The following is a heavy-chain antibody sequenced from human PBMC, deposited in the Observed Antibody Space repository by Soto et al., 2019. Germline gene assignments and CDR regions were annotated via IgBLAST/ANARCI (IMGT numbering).Heavy chain of an antibody. CDR2: VDSADGET. V-gene: IGHV1-69-2*01. J-gene: IGHJ6*02. Sequence: EVQLVQSGAEVKKPGATVKLSCKVSGYTFTDYYVHWVQQAPGKGREWMGLVDSADGETIYAEKFQGRVTMTADTSTDTAYMELTSLRSEDAAVYYCGTVGRLGSTVASTYGMDVWGQGTTVTVSS. CDR1: GYTFTDYY. D-gene: IGHD1-26*01. CDR3: GTVGRLGSTVASTYGMDV.